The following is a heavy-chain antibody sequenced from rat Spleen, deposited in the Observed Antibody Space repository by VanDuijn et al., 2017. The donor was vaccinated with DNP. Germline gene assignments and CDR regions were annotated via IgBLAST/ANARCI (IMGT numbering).Heavy chain of an antibody. V-gene: IGHV2S12*01. J-gene: IGHJ1*01. CDR3: SRSDGYWYFDF. Sequence: QVQLKESGPGLVQPSQTLSLTCTVSGFSLTSYGVSWVRQPPGKGLEWIAAISSGGSTDYNSGLRSRLSISRDTSKSQVFLKMNSLQTEDTAIYFCSRSDGYWYFDFWGPGTMVTVSS. CDR2: ISSGGST. D-gene: IGHD1-12*02. CDR1: GFSLTSYG.